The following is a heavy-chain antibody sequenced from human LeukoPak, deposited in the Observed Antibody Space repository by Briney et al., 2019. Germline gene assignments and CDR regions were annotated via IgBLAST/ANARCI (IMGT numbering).Heavy chain of an antibody. Sequence: GGSLRLSCAASGFTFSDYSMNWVRQAPGKGLEWVSSISSSSSPIYYADSVKGRFTISRDNAENSLFLQMNSLRVEDTAVYYCARGGRRWGQGTLVTVSS. CDR2: ISSSSSPI. D-gene: IGHD6-25*01. V-gene: IGHV3-21*01. J-gene: IGHJ4*02. CDR1: GFTFSDYS. CDR3: ARGGRR.